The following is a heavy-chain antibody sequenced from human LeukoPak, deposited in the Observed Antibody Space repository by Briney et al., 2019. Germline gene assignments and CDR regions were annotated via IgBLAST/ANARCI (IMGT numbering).Heavy chain of an antibody. V-gene: IGHV3-23*01. CDR2: ISGSGGST. D-gene: IGHD6-13*01. CDR1: GFTFNNAW. CDR3: ARDLAADYFDY. J-gene: IGHJ4*02. Sequence: QPGGSLRLPCAVSGFTFNNAWVSWVRQAPGKGLEWVSAISGSGGSTYYADSVKGRFTISRDNSKNTLYLQMNSLRAEDTAVYYCARDLAADYFDYWGQGTLVTVSS.